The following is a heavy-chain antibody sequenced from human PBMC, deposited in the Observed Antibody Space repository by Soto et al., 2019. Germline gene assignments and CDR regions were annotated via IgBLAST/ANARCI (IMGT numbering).Heavy chain of an antibody. Sequence: SETLSLTCTVSGASINNYYWSWIRQPPGKGLEWIAYIFQGVSTSYSPSLQSRVTISLDTSNNRCSLKLSSVTAADTAVYYCARLDITMVRGVVKDGWFDTWGPGTLVTVSS. CDR2: IFQGVST. J-gene: IGHJ5*02. V-gene: IGHV4-59*08. CDR1: GASINNYY. D-gene: IGHD3-10*01. CDR3: ARLDITMVRGVVKDGWFDT.